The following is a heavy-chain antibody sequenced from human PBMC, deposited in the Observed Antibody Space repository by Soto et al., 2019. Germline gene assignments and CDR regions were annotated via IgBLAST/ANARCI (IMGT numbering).Heavy chain of an antibody. V-gene: IGHV3-21*01. CDR1: GFTFSSYS. CDR2: ISSSSSYI. Sequence: PGGSLRLSCAASGFTFSSYSMNWVRQAPGKGLEWVSSISSSSSYIYYADSVKGRFTISRDNAKNPLYLQMNSLRAEDTAVYYCARDLASPNYYGSGSYYPTYYFDYWGQGNLVPVSS. D-gene: IGHD3-10*01. CDR3: ARDLASPNYYGSGSYYPTYYFDY. J-gene: IGHJ4*02.